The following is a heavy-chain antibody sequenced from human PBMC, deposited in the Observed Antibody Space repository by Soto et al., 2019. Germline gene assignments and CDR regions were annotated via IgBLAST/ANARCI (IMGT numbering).Heavy chain of an antibody. J-gene: IGHJ5*01. V-gene: IGHV1-3*01. D-gene: IGHD3-16*02. Sequence: ASVKVSCKASGYTFTSYAMHWVRQAPGQRLEWMGRINAGNGNTKYSQKFQGRVTITRDTSASTAYMELSSLRSEDTAMYYCAKARCYTTDCYVPDSWGQGTLVTVSS. CDR1: GYTFTSYA. CDR3: AKARCYTTDCYVPDS. CDR2: INAGNGNT.